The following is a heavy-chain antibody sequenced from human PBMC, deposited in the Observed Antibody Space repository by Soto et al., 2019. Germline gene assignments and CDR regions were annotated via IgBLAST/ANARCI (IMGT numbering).Heavy chain of an antibody. D-gene: IGHD3-22*01. CDR2: IIPIFGTA. CDR1: GGTFSSYA. J-gene: IGHJ4*02. CDR3: ARDNFEENSSGYKYYFDY. Sequence: SVKVSCKASGGTFSSYAISWVRQAPGQGLEWMGGIIPIFGTANYAQKFQGRVTITADESTSTAYMELSSLRSEDTAVYYCARDNFEENSSGYKYYFDYWGQGTLVTVSS. V-gene: IGHV1-69*13.